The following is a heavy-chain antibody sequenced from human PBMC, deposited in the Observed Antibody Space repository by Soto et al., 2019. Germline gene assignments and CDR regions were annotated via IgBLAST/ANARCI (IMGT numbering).Heavy chain of an antibody. D-gene: IGHD2-2*01. CDR1: GYIFTDYY. J-gene: IGHJ5*02. CDR3: SRPYCGSNSCYNWFDP. CDR2: INPNSGGT. Sequence: QVQLVQSGAEVKKPGASVKVSCKASGYIFTDYYMNWVRQAPGQGLEWMGWINPNSGGTNYAQKFQGRVTMTTDTSITTAYMELSGLRSDDTAVYYCSRPYCGSNSCYNWFDPWGQGTLVTVSS. V-gene: IGHV1-2*02.